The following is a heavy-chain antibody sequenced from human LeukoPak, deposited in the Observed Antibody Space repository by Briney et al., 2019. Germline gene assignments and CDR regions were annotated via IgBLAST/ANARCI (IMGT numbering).Heavy chain of an antibody. CDR2: IIPILGIA. CDR3: ATYPEAYYYGSGADPAYYGMDV. V-gene: IGHV1-69*04. Sequence: ASVKVSCKASGGTFSSYAISWVRQAPGQGLEWMGRIIPILGIANYAQKFQGRVTITADKSTSTAYMELSSLRSEDTAVYYCATYPEAYYYGSGADPAYYGMDVWGQGTTVTVSS. J-gene: IGHJ6*02. CDR1: GGTFSSYA. D-gene: IGHD3-10*01.